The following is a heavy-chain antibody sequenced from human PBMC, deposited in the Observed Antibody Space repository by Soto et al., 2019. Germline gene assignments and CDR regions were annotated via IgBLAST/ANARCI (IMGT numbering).Heavy chain of an antibody. V-gene: IGHV3-9*01. J-gene: IGHJ4*02. CDR1: GFTFDDYA. Sequence: EVRLVESGGGLVQPGRSLRLSCAASGFTFDDYAMHWVRQAPGKGLEWVSGISWNSGSIGYADSVKGRFTISRDNAKNSLYLQMNSLRDEDTALYYCAKSEQVALDYWGQGTLVTVSS. CDR2: ISWNSGSI. D-gene: IGHD6-13*01. CDR3: AKSEQVALDY.